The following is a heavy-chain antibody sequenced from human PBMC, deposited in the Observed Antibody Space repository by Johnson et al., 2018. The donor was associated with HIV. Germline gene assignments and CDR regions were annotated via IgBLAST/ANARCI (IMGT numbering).Heavy chain of an antibody. CDR2: ISWNGDNI. Sequence: EVQLVESGGGLVQPGRSLRLSCAASGFTFDDDAMHWVRQAPGKGLEWVSGISWNGDNIDYADSVKGRFSISRDNNKNSLYLQMNSLRREDTALYYCAKAMYDSRGLGGAFDIWGQGTMVTVSS. J-gene: IGHJ3*02. D-gene: IGHD3-22*01. CDR1: GFTFDDDA. CDR3: AKAMYDSRGLGGAFDI. V-gene: IGHV3-9*01.